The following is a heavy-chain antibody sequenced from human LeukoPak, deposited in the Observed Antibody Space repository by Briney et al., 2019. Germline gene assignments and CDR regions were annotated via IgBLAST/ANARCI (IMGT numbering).Heavy chain of an antibody. D-gene: IGHD4-23*01. CDR2: IYYSGST. J-gene: IGHJ4*02. CDR3: ARHSHYDGNPWVAMGDY. Sequence: SETLSLTCTVSGGSLSCYYWSWIRQPPGKGLEWIGYIYYSGSTNYNPSLKSRVTISVDTSKNQFSLKLSSVTAADTAVYYCARHSHYDGNPWVAMGDYWGQGTLVTVSS. V-gene: IGHV4-59*08. CDR1: GGSLSCYY.